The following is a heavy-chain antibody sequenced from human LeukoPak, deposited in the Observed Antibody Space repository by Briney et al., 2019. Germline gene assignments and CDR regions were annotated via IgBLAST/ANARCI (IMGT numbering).Heavy chain of an antibody. CDR3: ARLDNGWYFDL. V-gene: IGHV4-59*01. Sequence: SETLSLTCTVSGGSISSYYWSWLRQPPGKGLEWIGYIYYSGSTSYNPSLKSRVTISVDTSKNQFSLKLSSVTAADTAVYYCARLDNGWYFDLWGRGTLVTVSS. D-gene: IGHD2-2*03. J-gene: IGHJ2*01. CDR1: GGSISSYY. CDR2: IYYSGST.